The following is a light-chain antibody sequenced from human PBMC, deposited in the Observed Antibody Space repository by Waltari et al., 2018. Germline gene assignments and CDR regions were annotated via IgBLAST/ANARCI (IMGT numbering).Light chain of an antibody. CDR3: GSYADSSTFL. CDR1: SGDVGTYDY. J-gene: IGLJ2*01. Sequence: QSALTQPPSASGSPGQSVTISCTGTSGDVGTYDYVSWYQQYPGKPPRVLIYEVTNRPSGVPCRFSGSKSGNTASLTVSGLQAEDEASYYCGSYADSSTFLFGGGTKLTVL. V-gene: IGLV2-8*01. CDR2: EVT.